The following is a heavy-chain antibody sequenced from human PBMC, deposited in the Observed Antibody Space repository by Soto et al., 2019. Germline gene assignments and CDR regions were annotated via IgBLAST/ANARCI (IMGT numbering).Heavy chain of an antibody. D-gene: IGHD4-4*01. CDR1: GGSISSGDYY. CDR2: IYYSGST. J-gene: IGHJ5*02. Sequence: SETLSLTCTVSGGSISSGDYYWSWIRQPPGKGLEWIGYIYYSGSTYYNPSLKSRVTISVDTSKNQFSLKLSSVTAADTAVYYCARDRIGDYSNYCFDPWGQGTLVTVSS. CDR3: ARDRIGDYSNYCFDP. V-gene: IGHV4-30-4*01.